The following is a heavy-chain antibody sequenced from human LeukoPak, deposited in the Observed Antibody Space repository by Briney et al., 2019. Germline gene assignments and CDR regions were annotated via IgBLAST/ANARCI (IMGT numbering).Heavy chain of an antibody. CDR2: IYYSGST. D-gene: IGHD5-12*01. V-gene: IGHV4-39*07. J-gene: IGHJ6*03. Sequence: SETLSLTGTVSGGSITSSSYDWLWIRQPPGKLLLWIGSIYYSGSTYYNPSLKSRVTISVDTSKNQFSLKLSSVTAADTAVYYCARRRVDYRGYYYYYMDVWGKGTTVTISS. CDR3: ARRRVDYRGYYYYYMDV. CDR1: GGSITSSSYD.